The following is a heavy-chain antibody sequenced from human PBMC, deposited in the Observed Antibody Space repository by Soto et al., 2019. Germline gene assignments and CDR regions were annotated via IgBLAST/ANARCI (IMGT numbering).Heavy chain of an antibody. V-gene: IGHV1-18*01. Sequence: QVQLVQSGPEVKKPGASVKVSCKTSGYTFTSYGISWVRQAPGQGLEWMGWFTTDKGKTTYAQKCQGRVTMTTDTSTSTAYMEMRSLRSDDTAVYYCATRSPAFDYWGQGTLVTVSS. CDR3: ATRSPAFDY. CDR1: GYTFTSYG. J-gene: IGHJ4*02. CDR2: FTTDKGKT.